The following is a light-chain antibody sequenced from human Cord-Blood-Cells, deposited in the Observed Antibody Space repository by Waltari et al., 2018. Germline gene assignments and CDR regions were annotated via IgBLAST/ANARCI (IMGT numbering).Light chain of an antibody. CDR3: CSYAGSSTYV. Sequence: QSALTQPASVSGSPGQSITISCTGTSSDVGSYNLFSCYQQHPGKAPRLMIYEGSKRPSGVSNRSSGSTSGNTASLTISGLQAEDEADYYCCSYAGSSTYVFGTGTKVTVL. V-gene: IGLV2-23*01. J-gene: IGLJ1*01. CDR1: SSDVGSYNL. CDR2: EGS.